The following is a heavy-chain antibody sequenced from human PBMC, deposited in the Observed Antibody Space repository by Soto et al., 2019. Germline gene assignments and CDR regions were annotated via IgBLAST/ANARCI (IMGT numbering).Heavy chain of an antibody. CDR3: AREANCSGGSCPFDY. Sequence: GGSLRLSCAASGFTFSSYGMHWVRQAPGKGLEWVAVIWYDGSNKYYADSVKGRFTISRDNSKNTLYLQMNSLRAEDTAVYYCAREANCSGGSCPFDYWGQGTLVTVSS. J-gene: IGHJ4*02. CDR1: GFTFSSYG. CDR2: IWYDGSNK. D-gene: IGHD2-15*01. V-gene: IGHV3-33*01.